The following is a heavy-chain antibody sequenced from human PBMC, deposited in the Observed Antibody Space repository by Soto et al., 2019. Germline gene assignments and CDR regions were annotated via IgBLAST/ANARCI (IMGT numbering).Heavy chain of an antibody. J-gene: IGHJ4*02. CDR1: GYTFTGYY. V-gene: IGHV1-2*02. CDR3: ARGYRIAAAGLPLTLDY. CDR2: INPNSGGT. Sequence: ASVKVSCKASGYTFTGYYMHWVRQAPGQGLEWMGWINPNSGGTNYAQKFQGRVTMTRDTSISTAYMELSRLRSDDTAVYYCARGYRIAAAGLPLTLDYWGQGTLVTVSS. D-gene: IGHD6-13*01.